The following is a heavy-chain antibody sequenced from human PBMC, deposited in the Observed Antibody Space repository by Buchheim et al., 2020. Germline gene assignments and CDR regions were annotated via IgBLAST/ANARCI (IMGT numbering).Heavy chain of an antibody. Sequence: QVQLQESGPGLVKPSETLSLTCSVSGASVNSGAYYWSWIRQPPGKGLEWIGYIYSIGNTNYNPSLKSRVAISLDTSKNQFSMKLSSVTAADTAVYYCARGRRRENNFDYWGQGTL. CDR3: ARGRRRENNFDY. CDR2: IYSIGNT. J-gene: IGHJ4*02. V-gene: IGHV4-61*08. CDR1: GASVNSGAYY.